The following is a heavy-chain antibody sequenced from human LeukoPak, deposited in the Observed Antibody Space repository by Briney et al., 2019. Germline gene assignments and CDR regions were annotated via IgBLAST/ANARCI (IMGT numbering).Heavy chain of an antibody. V-gene: IGHV4-4*02. D-gene: IGHD1-26*01. CDR1: GRSIITLNW. Sequence: PSGTLSLTCAVCGRSIITLNWWGWVRQPPGKGLEWIGEVHLNGATNYNPSLESRVSMSIDKSKNPLSLNLRSVSAADTTIYYCTREGGAFSPFGFWGQGTLVTVSS. J-gene: IGHJ4*02. CDR3: TREGGAFSPFGF. CDR2: VHLNGAT.